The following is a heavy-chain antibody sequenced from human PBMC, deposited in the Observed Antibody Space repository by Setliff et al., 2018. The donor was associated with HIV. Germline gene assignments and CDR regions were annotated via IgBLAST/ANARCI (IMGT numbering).Heavy chain of an antibody. V-gene: IGHV4-61*02. CDR3: TRQSPVAGSGAFDT. Sequence: SETLSLTCTVSGDSISRGGYYWSWIRQPAGQGLEWIGRIYTSGDTNYNPSTNDNPSLKSRITISLETSRNQFSLRVTSVTATDTAVYYCTRQSPVAGSGAFDTWGQGTMVTVSS. CDR1: GDSISRGGYY. J-gene: IGHJ3*02. CDR2: IYTSGDT. D-gene: IGHD6-19*01.